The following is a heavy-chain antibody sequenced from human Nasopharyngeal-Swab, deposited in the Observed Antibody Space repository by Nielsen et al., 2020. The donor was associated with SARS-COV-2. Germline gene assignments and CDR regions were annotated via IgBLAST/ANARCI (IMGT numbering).Heavy chain of an antibody. Sequence: SETLSLTCAVYGTSFSGYYWTWIRQPPGKGLEWIGAINHSGSTNYNPSLKSRATISVDTSKNQFSLKLSSVTAADTAVYYCARGRGYWGQGTLVTVSS. CDR1: GTSFSGYY. CDR3: ARGRGY. CDR2: INHSGST. J-gene: IGHJ4*02. V-gene: IGHV4-34*01.